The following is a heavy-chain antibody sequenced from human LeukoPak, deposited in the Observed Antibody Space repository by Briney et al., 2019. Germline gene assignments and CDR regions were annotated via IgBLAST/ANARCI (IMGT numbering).Heavy chain of an antibody. D-gene: IGHD5-18*01. CDR3: TRIGYSSVSFYFDY. V-gene: IGHV3-21*01. Sequence: GGSLRLSCAATGFSISANYMTWVRQAPGKGLEWVSSISSSSDYIYYADSVKGRFTISRDNAKNSLYLQMDSLRAEDTAVYYCTRIGYSSVSFYFDYWGQGTLVTVSS. J-gene: IGHJ4*02. CDR2: ISSSSDYI. CDR1: GFSISANY.